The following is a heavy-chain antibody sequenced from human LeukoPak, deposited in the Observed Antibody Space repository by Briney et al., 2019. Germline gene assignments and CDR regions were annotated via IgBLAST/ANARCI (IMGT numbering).Heavy chain of an antibody. Sequence: SETLSLTCTVSGGSISSYYWSWIRQPPGKGLEWIGYFYYSGSTDYNPSLKSRVTISVDTSKNQFSLNLSSVTAADTAVYYCARDSSAHFDYWGQGTPVTVSS. CDR3: ARDSSAHFDY. V-gene: IGHV4-59*01. CDR2: FYYSGST. J-gene: IGHJ4*02. CDR1: GGSISSYY.